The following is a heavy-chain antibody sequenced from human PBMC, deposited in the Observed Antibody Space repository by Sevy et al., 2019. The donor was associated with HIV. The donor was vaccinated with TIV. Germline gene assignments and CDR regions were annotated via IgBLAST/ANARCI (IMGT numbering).Heavy chain of an antibody. V-gene: IGHV3-30*02. CDR2: IRYDGSKK. J-gene: IGHJ6*03. CDR3: AKDGNSWSYYGYYYYYYMDD. Sequence: GGSLRLSCAASGFTFSSYGMHWVRQAPGKGLEWVAFIRYDGSKKNYADSVKGRFTISRDNSKNTLYLQMNSLRAEDTAECYCAKDGNSWSYYGYYYYYYMDDWGKGTTVTVSS. D-gene: IGHD1-26*01. CDR1: GFTFSSYG.